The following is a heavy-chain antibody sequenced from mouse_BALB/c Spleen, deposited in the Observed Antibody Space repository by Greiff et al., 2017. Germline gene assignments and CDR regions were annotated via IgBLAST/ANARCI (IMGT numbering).Heavy chain of an antibody. J-gene: IGHJ4*01. CDR1: GFNIKDTY. CDR3: ASPSYGNYDAMDY. Sequence: VQLQQSGAELVKPGASVKLSCTASGFNIKDTYMHWVKQRPEQGLEWIGRIDPANGNTKYDPKFQGKATITADTSSNTAYLQLSSLTSEDTAVYYCASPSYGNYDAMDYWGQGTSVTVSA. V-gene: IGHV14-3*02. D-gene: IGHD2-1*01. CDR2: IDPANGNT.